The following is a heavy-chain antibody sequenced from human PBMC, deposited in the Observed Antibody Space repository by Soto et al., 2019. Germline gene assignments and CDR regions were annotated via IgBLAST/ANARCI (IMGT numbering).Heavy chain of an antibody. CDR2: VGGSGTST. D-gene: IGHD7-27*01. J-gene: IGHJ4*02. V-gene: IGHV3-23*01. Sequence: EVQLLESGGGLVQPGGSLGFSCAASGFTFSSCALSWVRQAPGKGLAWASAVGGSGTSTYYADSVKGRFTIARDNSKNTLYLEMNSLSAEDTAVYYCAHHQRTTARQLGYFDYWGQGTLVTVSS. CDR1: GFTFSSCA. CDR3: AHHQRTTARQLGYFDY.